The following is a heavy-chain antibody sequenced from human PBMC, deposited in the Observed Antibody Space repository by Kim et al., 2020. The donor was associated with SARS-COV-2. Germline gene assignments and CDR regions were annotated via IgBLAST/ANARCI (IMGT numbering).Heavy chain of an antibody. CDR3: AVVRGGIPVYHYDGMDV. Sequence: SETLSLTCTVSGGSIYRSDYYWGWIRQPPGKGLEWIGTIYYTGSVYYSPSLKSRITVSIDTSQNQFTLNLTSVTAADTAVYYCAVVRGGIPVYHYDGMDV. CDR2: IYYTGSV. J-gene: IGHJ6*01. D-gene: IGHD3-10*02. V-gene: IGHV4-39*01. CDR1: GGSIYRSDYY.